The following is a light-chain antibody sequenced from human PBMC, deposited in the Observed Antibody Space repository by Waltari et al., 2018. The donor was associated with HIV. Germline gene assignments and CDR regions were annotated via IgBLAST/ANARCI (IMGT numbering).Light chain of an antibody. CDR2: RHN. CDR1: SFNIGRNF. Sequence: QSVLTQPPSASGTPGQRVTISCSGSSFNIGRNFVSWYQQLPGTAPKVLIFRHNQRPPGVPVRFSGAKSGAAASLAISGVRSEDEADYYCAAWDDSLRGSYVFGPGTKVTVL. J-gene: IGLJ1*01. V-gene: IGLV1-47*01. CDR3: AAWDDSLRGSYV.